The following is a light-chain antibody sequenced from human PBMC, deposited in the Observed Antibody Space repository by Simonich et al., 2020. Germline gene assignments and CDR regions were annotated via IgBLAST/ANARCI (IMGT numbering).Light chain of an antibody. V-gene: IGKV4-1*01. CDR1: KSVLYSSNNKNY. J-gene: IGKJ2*01. Sequence: DIVMTQSPDSLDVSLGERATINCKSSKSVLYSSNNKNYLAWSQQNPGQHPKLLMYWASTRESGVPDRFRGSGSGTDFTLTISSLQAEDVAVYYCQQYYSTPYTFGQGTKLEIK. CDR2: WAS. CDR3: QQYYSTPYT.